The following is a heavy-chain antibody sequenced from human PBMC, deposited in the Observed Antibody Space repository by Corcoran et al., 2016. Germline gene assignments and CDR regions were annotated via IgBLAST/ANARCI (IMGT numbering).Heavy chain of an antibody. CDR3: AADPIRAAPFDY. Sequence: QMQLVHSGPEVKKPGTSVTVSCKASGFTFTSSAVQWVRQARGQRLEWIGWIVVGSGNTNYAQKFQERVTITRDMSTSTAYMELSSLRSEDTAVYYCAADPIRAAPFDYWGQGTLVTVSS. D-gene: IGHD6-13*01. V-gene: IGHV1-58*01. J-gene: IGHJ4*02. CDR1: GFTFTSSA. CDR2: IVVGSGNT.